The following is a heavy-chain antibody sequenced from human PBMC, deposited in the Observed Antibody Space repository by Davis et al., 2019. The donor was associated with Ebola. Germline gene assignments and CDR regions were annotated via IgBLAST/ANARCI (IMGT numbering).Heavy chain of an antibody. V-gene: IGHV6-1*01. CDR1: GNNVSSGSTG. J-gene: IGHJ6*04. CDR3: ARGWLRGAMDV. CDR2: TYYKSKWYN. Sequence: PSETLSLTCAISGNNVSSGSTGWNWIRQSPSRGLEWLGRTYYKSKWYNDYAVSVKSRITINADTSKNQLSLHLNSVTPEDTAVYFCARGWLRGAMDVWGKGTTVTVSS. D-gene: IGHD5-12*01.